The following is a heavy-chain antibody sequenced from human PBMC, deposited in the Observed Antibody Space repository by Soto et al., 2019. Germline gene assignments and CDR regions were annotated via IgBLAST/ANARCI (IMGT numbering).Heavy chain of an antibody. CDR1: GYTFTSFY. D-gene: IGHD6-13*01. V-gene: IGHV1-46*01. J-gene: IGHJ6*02. CDR3: ASSPAFSSSWYGIPPDPSHGMDV. CDR2: INPSGGIT. Sequence: QMQLVQSGAEVKRPGASVRVSCKSSGYTFTSFYIHWVRQAPGQGLEWMGIINPSGGITNFAQRCQGRVTMTRDMSTKTHYMELSSLKSDDTAVYYCASSPAFSSSWYGIPPDPSHGMDVWGQGTTVTVS.